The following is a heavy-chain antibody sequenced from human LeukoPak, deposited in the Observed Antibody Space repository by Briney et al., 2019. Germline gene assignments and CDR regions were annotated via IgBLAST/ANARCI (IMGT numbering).Heavy chain of an antibody. J-gene: IGHJ4*02. Sequence: SETLSLTCAVYGGSFSGYYWSWIRQPPGKGLEWIGEINHSGSTNYNPPLKSRVTISVDTSKNQFSLKLSSVTAADTAVYYCARGFGYSYPHLSYFDYWGQGTLVTVSS. CDR2: INHSGST. V-gene: IGHV4-34*01. D-gene: IGHD5-18*01. CDR3: ARGFGYSYPHLSYFDY. CDR1: GGSFSGYY.